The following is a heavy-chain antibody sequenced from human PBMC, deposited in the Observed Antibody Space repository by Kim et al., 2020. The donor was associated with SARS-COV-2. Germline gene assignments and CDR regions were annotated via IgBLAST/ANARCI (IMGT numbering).Heavy chain of an antibody. V-gene: IGHV4-61*08. J-gene: IGHJ4*01. CDR2: IYYTGIT. CDR1: GDSVSSGDLY. CDR3: ARSVSPGPLYYFDY. D-gene: IGHD2-8*02. Sequence: SETLSLTCSVSGDSVSSGDLYWSWIRQPPGEGLEWIGYIYYTGITNYNRSLKSRVAISLDTSKNQFSLKMNSVTAADTAVYYFARSVSPGPLYYFDYCG.